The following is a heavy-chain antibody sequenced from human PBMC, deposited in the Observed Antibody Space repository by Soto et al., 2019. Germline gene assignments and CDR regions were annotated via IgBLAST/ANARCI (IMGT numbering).Heavy chain of an antibody. Sequence: ASVKVSCKASGYTFTSNDINWVRQATGQGLEWMGWMNPNSGNTGYAQKFQGRVTMTRNTSISTAYMELSSLRSEDTAVYYCARYYSSSWYWYFQHWGQGTLVTVSS. D-gene: IGHD6-13*01. J-gene: IGHJ1*01. CDR3: ARYYSSSWYWYFQH. CDR1: GYTFTSND. V-gene: IGHV1-8*01. CDR2: MNPNSGNT.